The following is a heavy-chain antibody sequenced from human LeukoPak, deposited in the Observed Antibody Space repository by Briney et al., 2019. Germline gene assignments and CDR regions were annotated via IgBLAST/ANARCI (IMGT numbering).Heavy chain of an antibody. CDR1: GYTFTSYG. D-gene: IGHD3-22*01. CDR3: ARGSYYASSGYYSFYYYYYYMDV. J-gene: IGHJ6*03. V-gene: IGHV1-18*01. CDR2: ISAYNGNT. Sequence: ASVKVSCKASGYTFTSYGISWVRQAPGQGLEWMGWISAYNGNTNYAQKLQGRVTMTTDTSTSTAYMELRSLRSDDTAVYYCARGSYYASSGYYSFYYYYYYMDVWGKGTTVTVSS.